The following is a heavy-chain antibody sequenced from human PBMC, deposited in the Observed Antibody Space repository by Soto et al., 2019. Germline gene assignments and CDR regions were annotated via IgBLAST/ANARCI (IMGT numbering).Heavy chain of an antibody. Sequence: AGGSLRLSCTASGFTFSIYAMSWVRQAPGKGLEWVSTIGGGGGGTSYADFVRGRFTISRDNYRNTLYLQMNSLRPEDKAVYYCAKDDPGSGGIRDYWAQGT. CDR3: AKDDPGSGGIRDY. J-gene: IGHJ4*02. D-gene: IGHD2-15*01. CDR2: IGGGGGGT. V-gene: IGHV3-23*01. CDR1: GFTFSIYA.